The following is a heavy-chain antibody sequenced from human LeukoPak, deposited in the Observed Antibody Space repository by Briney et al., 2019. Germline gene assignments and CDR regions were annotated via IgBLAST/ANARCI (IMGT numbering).Heavy chain of an antibody. D-gene: IGHD3-10*01. Sequence: GGSLRLSCAASGFTFSSYAMSWVRQAPGKGLEWVSAISGTGHNTFYADSVKGRFTISRDNSKNTLFLQMNGLRAEDTAVYYCAKEGGSYSYDAFDIWGQGTMVTVSS. V-gene: IGHV3-23*01. CDR3: AKEGGSYSYDAFDI. CDR1: GFTFSSYA. J-gene: IGHJ3*02. CDR2: ISGTGHNT.